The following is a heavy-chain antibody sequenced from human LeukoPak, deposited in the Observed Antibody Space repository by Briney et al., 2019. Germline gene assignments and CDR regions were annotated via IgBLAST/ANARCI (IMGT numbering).Heavy chain of an antibody. CDR3: AKDHDFWSGYTDY. D-gene: IGHD3-3*01. V-gene: IGHV3-30*18. J-gene: IGHJ4*02. CDR2: ISYDGSNK. Sequence: GGSLRLSCAASGFTFSSYGMHWVRQAPGKWLEWVAVISYDGSNKYYADSVKGRFTISRDNSKNTLYLQMNSLRAEDTAVYYCAKDHDFWSGYTDYWGQGTLVTVSS. CDR1: GFTFSSYG.